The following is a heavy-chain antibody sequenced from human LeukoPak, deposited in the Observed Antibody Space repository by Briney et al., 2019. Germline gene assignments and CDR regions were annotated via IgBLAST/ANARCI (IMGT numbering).Heavy chain of an antibody. CDR1: GFTFSSYG. Sequence: GGSLRLSCAASGFTFSSYGMSWVRQAPGKGLEWVSAISGSGGSTYYADSVKGRFTISRDNSKNTLYLQMNSLRAEDTAVYYCAKGTYRSSSSWFLFDYWGQGNLVTVSS. J-gene: IGHJ4*02. CDR2: ISGSGGST. CDR3: AKGTYRSSSSWFLFDY. D-gene: IGHD6-13*01. V-gene: IGHV3-23*01.